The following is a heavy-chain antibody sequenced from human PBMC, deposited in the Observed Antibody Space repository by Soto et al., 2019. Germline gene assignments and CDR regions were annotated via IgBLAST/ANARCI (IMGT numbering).Heavy chain of an antibody. J-gene: IGHJ5*02. V-gene: IGHV1-3*01. Sequence: ASVKVSCKASGYTFTSYGMHWVRQAPGQRGEWMGWVNAGSGDTKYSQKFQGRVTITRNISIATAYMELSSLRSEDTAIYYCARMASFGSLNWFDPWGQGTLVTVSS. CDR2: VNAGSGDT. D-gene: IGHD5-18*01. CDR3: ARMASFGSLNWFDP. CDR1: GYTFTSYG.